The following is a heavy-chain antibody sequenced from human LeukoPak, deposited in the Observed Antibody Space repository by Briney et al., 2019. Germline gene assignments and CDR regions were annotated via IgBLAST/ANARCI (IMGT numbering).Heavy chain of an antibody. D-gene: IGHD5-18*01. CDR1: GGSISSYY. CDR3: ARSHREYSYGRGPSDDAFDI. V-gene: IGHV4-59*01. CDR2: IYYSGST. J-gene: IGHJ3*02. Sequence: SETLSLTCTVSGGSISSYYWSRIRQPPGKGLEWIGYIYYSGSTNYNPSLKSRVTISVDTSKNQFSLKLSSVTAADTAVYYCARSHREYSYGRGPSDDAFDIWGQGTMVTVSS.